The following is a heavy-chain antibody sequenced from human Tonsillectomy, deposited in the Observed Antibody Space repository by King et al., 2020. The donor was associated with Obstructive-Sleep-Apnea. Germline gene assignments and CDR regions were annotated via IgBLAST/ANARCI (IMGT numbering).Heavy chain of an antibody. CDR1: GYTFTSYA. CDR2: INTNTGNP. CDR3: ARKGQGGGSCHP. D-gene: IGHD2-15*01. V-gene: IGHV7-4-1*02. Sequence: VQLVESGSELKKPGASVKVSGKASGYTFTSYAMNWVRQAPGKGLEWMGGINTNTGNPKYAQCFTGRFVFSLDTSVSTAYLQISSLKAEDTAVYYCARKGQGGGSCHPWGQGTLVTVSS. J-gene: IGHJ5*02.